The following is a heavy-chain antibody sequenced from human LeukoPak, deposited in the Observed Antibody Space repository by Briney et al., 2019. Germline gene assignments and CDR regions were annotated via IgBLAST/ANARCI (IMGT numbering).Heavy chain of an antibody. CDR2: INHSGST. CDR1: GGSFSGYY. CDR3: ARFFRTSVSWFDP. V-gene: IGHV4-34*01. J-gene: IGHJ5*02. Sequence: SETLSLTCAVYGGSFSGYYWSWIRQPPGKGLEWIGEINHSGSTNYNPSLKSRVTISVDTSKNQISLKLSSVTAADTAVYYCARFFRTSVSWFDPWGQGTLVTVSS. D-gene: IGHD2-2*01.